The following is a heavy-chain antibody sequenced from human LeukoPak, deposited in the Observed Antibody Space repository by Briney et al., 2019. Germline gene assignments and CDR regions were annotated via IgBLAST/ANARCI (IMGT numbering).Heavy chain of an antibody. CDR2: MNPNGGNT. CDR1: GYTFTSYD. CDR3: ARVGCSGGSCYDY. Sequence: ASVKVSCKASGYTFTSYDINWVRQATGQGLEWMGWMNPNGGNTGYAQKFQGRVTVTRNTSISTAYMELSSLRSEDTAVYYCARVGCSGGSCYDYWGQGTLVTVSS. V-gene: IGHV1-8*03. D-gene: IGHD2-15*01. J-gene: IGHJ4*02.